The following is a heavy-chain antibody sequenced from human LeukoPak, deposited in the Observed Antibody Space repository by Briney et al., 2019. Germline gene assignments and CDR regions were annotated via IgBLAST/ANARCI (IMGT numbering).Heavy chain of an antibody. Sequence: ASVKVSCKASGYTFTGYYMHWVRQAPGQGLEWMGWINPNSGGTNYAQKFQGRVTMTRDTSISTAYMELSRLRSDDTAVYYCARDPDDLWSGYYSHWGQGTLVTVSS. J-gene: IGHJ4*02. CDR2: INPNSGGT. V-gene: IGHV1-2*02. CDR3: ARDPDDLWSGYYSH. D-gene: IGHD3-3*01. CDR1: GYTFTGYY.